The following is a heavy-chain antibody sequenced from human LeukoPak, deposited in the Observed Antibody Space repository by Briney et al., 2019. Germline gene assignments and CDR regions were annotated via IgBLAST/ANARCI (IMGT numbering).Heavy chain of an antibody. CDR3: ARLEGYGYFDY. D-gene: IGHD5-24*01. V-gene: IGHV4-59*01. J-gene: IGHJ4*02. Sequence: KPSETLSLTCTVSGGSISSYYWSWLRQPPGKGLEWIGYIYYSGSTNYNPSLKSRVTISVDTSKSQFSLKLSSVTAADTAVYYCARLEGYGYFDYWGQGTLVTVSS. CDR1: GGSISSYY. CDR2: IYYSGST.